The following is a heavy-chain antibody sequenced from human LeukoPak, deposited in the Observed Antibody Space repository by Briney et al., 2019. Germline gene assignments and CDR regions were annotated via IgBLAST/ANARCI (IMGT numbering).Heavy chain of an antibody. CDR1: GFTFSSYA. CDR3: AKSGLLWFGELNY. V-gene: IGHV3-23*01. Sequence: AGGSLRLSCAASGFTFSSYAMSWVRQAPGKGLEWVSAISGSGGSTYYADSVKGRFTISRDNSKNTLYLQMNSLRAEDTAVYYCAKSGLLWFGELNYWGQGTLVTVSS. J-gene: IGHJ4*02. D-gene: IGHD3-10*01. CDR2: ISGSGGST.